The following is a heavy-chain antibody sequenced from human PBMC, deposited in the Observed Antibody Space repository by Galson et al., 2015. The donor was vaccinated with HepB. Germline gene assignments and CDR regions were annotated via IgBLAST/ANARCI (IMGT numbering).Heavy chain of an antibody. Sequence: TLSLTCTVSGGSISSGGYYWSWIRQHPGKGLEWIGYIYYSGSTYYNPSLKSRVTISVDTSKNQFSLKLSSVTAADTAVYYCARDTLESWNYYYYYYMDVWGKGTTVTVSS. CDR1: GGSISSGGYY. CDR3: ARDTLESWNYYYYYYMDV. V-gene: IGHV4-31*03. J-gene: IGHJ6*03. CDR2: IYYSGST. D-gene: IGHD1-1*01.